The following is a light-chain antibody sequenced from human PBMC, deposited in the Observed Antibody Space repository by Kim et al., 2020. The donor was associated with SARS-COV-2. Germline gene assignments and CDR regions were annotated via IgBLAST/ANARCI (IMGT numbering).Light chain of an antibody. V-gene: IGLV3-9*01. J-gene: IGLJ2*01. CDR2: RDS. CDR1: NIGSKN. CDR3: QVWDSSVV. Sequence: VSVALGQTARITCGGNNIGSKNVHWYQQMPGQAPVLVIYRDSNRPSGIPERFSGSNSGNTATLTISRAQAGDEADYYCQVWDSSVVFGGGTQLTVL.